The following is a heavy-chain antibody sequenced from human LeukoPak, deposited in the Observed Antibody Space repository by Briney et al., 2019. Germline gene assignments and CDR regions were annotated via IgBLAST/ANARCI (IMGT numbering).Heavy chain of an antibody. CDR3: ARVWQDYSGVDY. Sequence: GSLRLSCAASGFTFSAYHINWVRQAPGKGLEWISYISTTGTTIHYADSVKGRFAISRDNAKSSLYLQMNSLRDEDTAVYYCARVWQDYSGVDYWGQGTLVTVSS. CDR1: GFTFSAYH. CDR2: ISTTGTTI. D-gene: IGHD2-21*01. J-gene: IGHJ4*02. V-gene: IGHV3-48*02.